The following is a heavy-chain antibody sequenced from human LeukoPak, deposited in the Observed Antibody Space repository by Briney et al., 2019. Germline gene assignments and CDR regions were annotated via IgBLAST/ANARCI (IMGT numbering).Heavy chain of an antibody. V-gene: IGHV5-51*01. Sequence: KFGESLKISCKGSGYSFTNYWIGWVRQMPGKGLEWMGIIYPGDSDTRYSPSLQGQVTISADKSISTGYLQWSSLKASDTAMYYCARTGWDCSGTSCYGYFQHWGQGTLVTVSS. J-gene: IGHJ1*01. D-gene: IGHD2-2*01. CDR3: ARTGWDCSGTSCYGYFQH. CDR2: IYPGDSDT. CDR1: GYSFTNYW.